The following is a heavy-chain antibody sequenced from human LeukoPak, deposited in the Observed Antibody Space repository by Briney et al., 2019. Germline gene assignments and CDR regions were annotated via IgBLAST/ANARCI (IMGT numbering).Heavy chain of an antibody. J-gene: IGHJ3*02. D-gene: IGHD3-3*01. V-gene: IGHV3-53*01. Sequence: GGSLRLSCAASGFTVSSNYMSWARQAPGKGLEWVSVIYSGGSTYYADSVKGRFTVSRDNSKNTLYLQMNSLRAEDTAVYYCARGSGLAAFDIWGQGTMVTVSS. CDR2: IYSGGST. CDR3: ARGSGLAAFDI. CDR1: GFTVSSNY.